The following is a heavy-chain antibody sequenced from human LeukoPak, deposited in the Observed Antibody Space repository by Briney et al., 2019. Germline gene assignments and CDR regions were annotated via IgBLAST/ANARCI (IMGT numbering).Heavy chain of an antibody. CDR2: IKQDGSEK. D-gene: IGHD4-17*01. CDR1: GFTFSSYW. J-gene: IGHJ6*02. V-gene: IGHV3-7*03. CDR3: ARRNGDYYYYYGMDV. Sequence: PGGSLRLSCAASGFTFSSYWMSWVRQAPGKGPEWVANIKQDGSEKYYVDSVKGRFTISRDNAKNSLYLQMNSLRAEDTAVYYCARRNGDYYYYYGMDVWGQGTTVTVSS.